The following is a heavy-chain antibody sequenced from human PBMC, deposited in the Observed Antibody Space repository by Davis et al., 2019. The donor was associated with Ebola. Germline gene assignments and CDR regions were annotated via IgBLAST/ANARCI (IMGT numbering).Heavy chain of an antibody. CDR2: IRGKSYGGTS. D-gene: IGHD5-12*01. CDR3: SRIYSAYDLYFDF. V-gene: IGHV3-49*04. CDR1: GFTFGDYA. Sequence: PGGSLRLSCTASGFTFGDYAINWVRQAPGKGLEWVGFIRGKSYGGTSQYAASVKGRFTFSRDDSNSIAYLHLNSLKTEDTGVYYCSRIYSAYDLYFDFWGQGTLVTVSS. J-gene: IGHJ4*02.